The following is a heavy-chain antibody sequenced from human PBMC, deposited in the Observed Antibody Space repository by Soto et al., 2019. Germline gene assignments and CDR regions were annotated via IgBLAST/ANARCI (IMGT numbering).Heavy chain of an antibody. J-gene: IGHJ4*02. V-gene: IGHV3-23*01. Sequence: EVQLLESGGGLVQPGGSLRLSCAASGFTFSNYAVTWVRQAPGKGLEWVSTISGSGGSTYYADSVKGRFTISRDNSKNTLYLQMNSLRAEDTAVYYGAKDQGSSWYVIDYWGQGTLVTVSS. CDR2: ISGSGGST. CDR1: GFTFSNYA. CDR3: AKDQGSSWYVIDY. D-gene: IGHD6-13*01.